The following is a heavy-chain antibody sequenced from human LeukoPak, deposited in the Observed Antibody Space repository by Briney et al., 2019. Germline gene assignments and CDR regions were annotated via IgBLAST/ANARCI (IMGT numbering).Heavy chain of an antibody. D-gene: IGHD2-8*02. CDR2: VYYSGTT. V-gene: IGHV4-59*01. CDR1: GGSISPFY. Sequence: SESLSLTCTVSGGSISPFYWSWIRQPPGKGLEWIGYVYYSGTTNYNSSLKSRVTISVDTSKNQFSLKLNSVTAADTAVYYCVTHSSPKGGVFDIWGQGTMVTVSS. CDR3: VTHSSPKGGVFDI. J-gene: IGHJ3*02.